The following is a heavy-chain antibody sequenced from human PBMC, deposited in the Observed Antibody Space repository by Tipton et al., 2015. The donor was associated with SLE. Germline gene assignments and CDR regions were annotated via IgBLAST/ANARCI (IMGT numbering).Heavy chain of an antibody. CDR3: ARDDPMVRGIVDAFDI. CDR1: GTSIHSGGYY. D-gene: IGHD3-10*01. V-gene: IGHV4-31*03. CDR2: IYYSGNP. J-gene: IGHJ3*02. Sequence: TLSLTCTVSGTSIHSGGYYGSWICKRPGLGLKWIGHIYYSGNPHYNPTLDSRVIISIDSSKNQFYLKLSSVPAADTAVYYCARDDPMVRGIVDAFDIGGQGTVVTVSS.